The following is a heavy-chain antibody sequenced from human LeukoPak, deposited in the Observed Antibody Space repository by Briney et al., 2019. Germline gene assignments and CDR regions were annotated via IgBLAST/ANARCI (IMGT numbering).Heavy chain of an antibody. CDR3: ARRAQDGLAAYYFDY. CDR2: IYYSGST. J-gene: IGHJ4*02. D-gene: IGHD5-24*01. V-gene: IGHV4-39*01. CDR1: GGSISSSSYY. Sequence: SETLSLTCTVSGGSISSSSYYWGWIRQPPGKGLEWIGSIYYSGSTYYNPSLKCRVTISVDTSKTQCSLKLSSVTAADTAVYYCARRAQDGLAAYYFDYWGQGTLVTVSS.